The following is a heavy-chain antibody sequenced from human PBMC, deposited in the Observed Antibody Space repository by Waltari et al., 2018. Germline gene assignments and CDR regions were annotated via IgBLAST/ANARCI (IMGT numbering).Heavy chain of an antibody. J-gene: IGHJ4*02. V-gene: IGHV3-30-3*01. CDR2: ISYDGSNK. CDR3: ARGGGH. CDR1: GFTFSSYA. Sequence: QVQLVESGGGVVQPGRSLRLSCAASGFTFSSYAMHWVRQAPGKGLEWVAVISYDGSNKYYADSVKGRFTISRDNSKNTLYLQMNSLRAEDTAVYYCARGGGHWGQGTLVTVSS. D-gene: IGHD3-16*01.